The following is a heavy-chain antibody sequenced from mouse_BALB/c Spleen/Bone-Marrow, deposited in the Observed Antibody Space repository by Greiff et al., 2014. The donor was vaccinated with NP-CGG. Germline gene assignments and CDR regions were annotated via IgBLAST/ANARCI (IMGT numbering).Heavy chain of an antibody. V-gene: IGHV1S81*02. D-gene: IGHD2-4*01. J-gene: IGHJ2*01. CDR3: TRSTMITYFDY. CDR2: INPSNGGT. Sequence: QVQLQQPGAELVKPGASVKLSCKASGYTFTSYYMYWVKRRPGQGLEWIGEINPSNGGTNFNEKFKSKATLTVDKSSSTAYMQLSSLTSEDSAVYYCTRSTMITYFDYWGQGTTLTVSS. CDR1: GYTFTSYY.